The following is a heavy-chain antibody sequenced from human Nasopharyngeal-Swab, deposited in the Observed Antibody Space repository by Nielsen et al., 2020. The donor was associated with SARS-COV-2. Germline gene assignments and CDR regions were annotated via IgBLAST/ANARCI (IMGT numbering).Heavy chain of an antibody. Sequence: GESLKISCAASGFTFSTYGMSWVRQAPGKGLEWVAAISGSGGSTYYADSVKGRFTISRDNSKNTLYLQMNSLRAEDTAVYYCANTGGYSLGFDYWGQGTLVTVSS. CDR2: ISGSGGST. CDR3: ANTGGYSLGFDY. J-gene: IGHJ4*02. D-gene: IGHD5-18*01. V-gene: IGHV3-23*01. CDR1: GFTFSTYG.